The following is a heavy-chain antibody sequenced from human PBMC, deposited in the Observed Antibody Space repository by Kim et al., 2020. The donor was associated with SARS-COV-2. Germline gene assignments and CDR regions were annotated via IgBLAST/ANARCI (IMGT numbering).Heavy chain of an antibody. CDR1: GFTFRTYV. CDR3: SKEGGLHLGEFSYPRNWFDP. J-gene: IGHJ5*02. Sequence: GGSLRLSCAASGFTFRTYVMSWVRQAPGKGLEWVSGVSGSGGTTCYADSTTYYADSVKGRFTISRDNSKNTLYLQMNSLRAEDTAVYYCSKEGGLHLGEFSYPRNWFDPWGQGTLVTVSP. D-gene: IGHD3-16*01. V-gene: IGHV3-23*01. CDR2: VSGSGGTTCYADSTT.